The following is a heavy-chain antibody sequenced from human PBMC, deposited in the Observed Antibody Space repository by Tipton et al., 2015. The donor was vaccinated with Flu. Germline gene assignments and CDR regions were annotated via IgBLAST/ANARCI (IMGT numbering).Heavy chain of an antibody. CDR3: ARLSYYDVDLKNFYFDY. D-gene: IGHD3-10*02. J-gene: IGHJ4*02. CDR2: IYPSGTT. Sequence: TLSLTCTVSSGSIRSTNYFCAWIRQPPGKRLELIGSIYPSGTTYYNPSLKSRVTISVDTSKSQFSLKLRSAPAADTAVYYCARLSYYDVDLKNFYFDYWGQGALVTVSS. CDR1: SGSIRSTNYF. V-gene: IGHV4-39*01.